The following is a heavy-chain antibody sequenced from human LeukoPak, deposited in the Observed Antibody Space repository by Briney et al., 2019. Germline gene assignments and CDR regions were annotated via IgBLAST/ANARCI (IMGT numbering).Heavy chain of an antibody. CDR1: GYNFNTYW. CDR2: IYPGDSDT. J-gene: IGHJ4*02. CDR3: ARLPSEGYLEY. V-gene: IGHV5-51*01. D-gene: IGHD1-26*01. Sequence: GESLKISCKGSGYNFNTYWIAWVRQMPGKGLECMGIIYPGDSDTRYSPSFRGQATISADKSISTAYLQWTSLKASDTAIYYCARLPSEGYLEYWGQGTQVTVSS.